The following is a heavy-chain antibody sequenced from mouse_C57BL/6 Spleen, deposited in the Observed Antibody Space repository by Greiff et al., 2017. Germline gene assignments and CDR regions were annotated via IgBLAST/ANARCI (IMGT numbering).Heavy chain of an antibody. CDR2: IDPSDSYT. V-gene: IGHV1-50*01. Sequence: QVQLQQPGAELVQPGASVKLSCKASGYTFTSYWMQWVKQRPGQGLEWIGEIDPSDSYTNYNQKFKGKATLTVDTSSSTAYMQLSSLTSEDSAVYYCARFTPFDYWGQGTTLTVSS. CDR1: GYTFTSYW. J-gene: IGHJ2*01. CDR3: ARFTPFDY.